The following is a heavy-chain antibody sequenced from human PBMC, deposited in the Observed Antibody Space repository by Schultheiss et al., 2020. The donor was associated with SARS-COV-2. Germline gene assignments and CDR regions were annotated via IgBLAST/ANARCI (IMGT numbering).Heavy chain of an antibody. CDR2: INPNSGGT. J-gene: IGHJ4*02. CDR1: GYTFTGYY. CDR3: ARVAVGATDDY. V-gene: IGHV1-2*02. D-gene: IGHD1-26*01. Sequence: ASVKVSCKASGYTFTGYYMHWVRQAPGQGLEWMGWINPNSGGTNYAQKFQGRVTMTTDTSTSTAYMELRSLRSDDTAVYYCARVAVGATDDYWGQGTLVTVSS.